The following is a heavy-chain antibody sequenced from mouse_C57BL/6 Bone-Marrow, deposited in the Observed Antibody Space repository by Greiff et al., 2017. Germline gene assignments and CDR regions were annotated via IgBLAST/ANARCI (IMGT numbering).Heavy chain of an antibody. J-gene: IGHJ2*01. CDR2: ISDGGSYT. CDR3: ARDLLWLRRGGFDY. CDR1: GFTFSSYA. D-gene: IGHD2-2*01. Sequence: EVKLVESGGGLVKPGGSLKLSCAASGFTFSSYAMSWVRQTPEKRLEWVATISDGGSYTYSPDNVKGRFTISRDNAKNNLYLQMSHLKSEDTAMYYCARDLLWLRRGGFDYWGQGTTLTVSS. V-gene: IGHV5-4*01.